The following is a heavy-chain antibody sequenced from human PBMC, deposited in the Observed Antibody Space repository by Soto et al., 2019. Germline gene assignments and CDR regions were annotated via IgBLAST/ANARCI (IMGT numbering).Heavy chain of an antibody. CDR1: GYTFTSYD. V-gene: IGHV1-8*01. J-gene: IGHJ4*02. CDR3: ARSTNNYGDRN. CDR2: MNPNSGNT. D-gene: IGHD4-17*01. Sequence: QVQLVQSGAEVKKPGASVKVSCRASGYTFTSYDINWVRQATGQGLEWMGWMNPNSGNTGYAQKFQGRVTMTRNTSISTAYMELRSLTSDDTAVYYCARSTNNYGDRNWGQGTLVTVSS.